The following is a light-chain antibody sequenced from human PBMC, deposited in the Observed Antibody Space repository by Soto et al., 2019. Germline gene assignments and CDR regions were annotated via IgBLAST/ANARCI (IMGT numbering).Light chain of an antibody. CDR2: TAS. CDR3: QQGYTSAIT. CDR1: QSIDKH. Sequence: DIQMTQSPSSLSASVGDRVTITCRASQSIDKHLNWYQQKPGKAPKFLISTASNLQSGVPSRFSGSGHRTNFTLTANSLQPEDFATYYCQQGYTSAITFGQGTRLEIK. J-gene: IGKJ5*01. V-gene: IGKV1-39*01.